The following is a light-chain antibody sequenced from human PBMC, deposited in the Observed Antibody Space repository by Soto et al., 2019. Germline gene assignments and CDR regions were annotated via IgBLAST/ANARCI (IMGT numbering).Light chain of an antibody. Sequence: DIQMTQSPSTLSASVGDRVTITCRASQSISSWLAWYQQKPGKAPKLLIYDASSLESGVPSRFSGSGSGTEFTLTISSLQPDDFATYYCHTYNSYSTWTFGQGTKVEIK. CDR1: QSISSW. J-gene: IGKJ1*01. CDR3: HTYNSYSTWT. CDR2: DAS. V-gene: IGKV1-5*01.